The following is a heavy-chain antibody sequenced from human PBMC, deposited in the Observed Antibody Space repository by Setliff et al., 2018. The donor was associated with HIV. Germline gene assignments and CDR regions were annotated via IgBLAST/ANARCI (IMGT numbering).Heavy chain of an antibody. V-gene: IGHV1-46*01. CDR3: ARERLGRSGFEYLQH. CDR1: GYTFINFG. CDR2: INPSGGST. D-gene: IGHD3-22*01. J-gene: IGHJ1*01. Sequence: ASVKVSCKASGYTFINFGITWVRQAPGQGLEWMGVINPSGGSTIYAQKFQGRVTMTRDTSTSTVYMQLSTLRSEDTAVYYCARERLGRSGFEYLQHWGQGTLVTVSS.